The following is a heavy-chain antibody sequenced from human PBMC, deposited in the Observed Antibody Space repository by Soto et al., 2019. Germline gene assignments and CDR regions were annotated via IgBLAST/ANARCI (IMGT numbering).Heavy chain of an antibody. CDR2: IWYDGSNK. Sequence: VQLVESGGGVVQPGRSLRLSCAASGFTFSSYGMHWVRQAPGKGLEWVAVIWYDGSNKYYADSVKGRFTISRDNSKNTLYLQMNSLRAEDTAVYYCARDAFPTAVTSPWFDPWGQGTLVTVSS. V-gene: IGHV3-33*01. D-gene: IGHD6-25*01. CDR3: ARDAFPTAVTSPWFDP. CDR1: GFTFSSYG. J-gene: IGHJ5*02.